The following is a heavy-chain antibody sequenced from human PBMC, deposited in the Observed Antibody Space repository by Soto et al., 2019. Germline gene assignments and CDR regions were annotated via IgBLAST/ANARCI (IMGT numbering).Heavy chain of an antibody. D-gene: IGHD2-15*01. J-gene: IGHJ4*02. V-gene: IGHV4-34*01. CDR3: ARLAVASRRFDY. CDR1: GGSVSGYY. CDR2: INQSGST. Sequence: PSYTMSLASTVQGGSVSGYYWSWIRQPPGKGLEWIGEINQSGSTDSNPSLKSRVTISVDTSKNQFSLNLSSVTAADTAVYFCARLAVASRRFDYWGQGTLVTVSS.